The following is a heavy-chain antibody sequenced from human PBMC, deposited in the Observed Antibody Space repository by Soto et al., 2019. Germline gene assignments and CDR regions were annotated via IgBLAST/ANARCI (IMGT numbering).Heavy chain of an antibody. CDR2: FIPSFPAP. J-gene: IGHJ5*02. CDR3: ATGEVVPSFPNWLDT. CDR1: GGTIKTYT. D-gene: IGHD2-21*01. Sequence: VQFVQSGAELKKPGSSVRVSCRASGGTIKTYTLSWVRQAPGQGLEWMGAFIPSFPAPNFAQRFKGRLTLTADESPNTGFMALSGLRPEDTALYFCATGEVVPSFPNWLDTWGQGTHVIVSS. V-gene: IGHV1-69*12.